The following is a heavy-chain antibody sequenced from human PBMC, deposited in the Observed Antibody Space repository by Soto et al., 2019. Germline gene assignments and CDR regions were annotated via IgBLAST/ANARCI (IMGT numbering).Heavy chain of an antibody. Sequence: QVQLVQSGAEEKKPGASVQVSCKASGYTFTGYAMHWVRQAPGQRLEWMGWINAGNGNTKYSQKFQGTVTMTRDTTASTAYRELSSLRSEDTVVYYCAGAVAVSADFDYWGQGTLFTVSS. D-gene: IGHD6-19*01. CDR3: AGAVAVSADFDY. CDR1: GYTFTGYA. V-gene: IGHV1-3*05. CDR2: INAGNGNT. J-gene: IGHJ4*02.